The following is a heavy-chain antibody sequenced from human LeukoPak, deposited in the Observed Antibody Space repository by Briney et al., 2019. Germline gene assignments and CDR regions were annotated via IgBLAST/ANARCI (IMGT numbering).Heavy chain of an antibody. CDR2: IGGGDDIT. CDR3: AKWGGTKTIGTIWYGPLDY. D-gene: IGHD6-13*01. J-gene: IGHJ4*02. Sequence: GGSLRLSCAASGFTFGKYIMTWVRQAPGNGLEWVSSIGGGDDITFYADSVKGRSRISRDDSKNTVFLQISSLRVEDTGIYYCAKWGGTKTIGTIWYGPLDYWGQGTQVIVSS. V-gene: IGHV3-23*01. CDR1: GFTFGKYI.